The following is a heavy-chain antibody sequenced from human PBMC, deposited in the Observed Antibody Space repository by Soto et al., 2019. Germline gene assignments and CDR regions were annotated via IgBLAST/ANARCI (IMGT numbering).Heavy chain of an antibody. CDR3: VRGDGDQYDGHGYLGRH. J-gene: IGHJ4*02. CDR2: TNVDGSGI. CDR1: GFTFSNYW. D-gene: IGHD2-2*03. Sequence: EVQLVESGGGLVQPGGSLRLSCAASGFTFSNYWMHWVRQAPGKGLEWVSRTNVDGSGISYADSVEGRCTISRDNAKNTLYMEMKSLRAEDTAVSYCVRGDGDQYDGHGYLGRHWGQGILVTVSS. V-gene: IGHV3-74*01.